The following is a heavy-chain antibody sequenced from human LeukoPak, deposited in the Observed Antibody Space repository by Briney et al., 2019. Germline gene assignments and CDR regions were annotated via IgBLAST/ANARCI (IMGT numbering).Heavy chain of an antibody. V-gene: IGHV4-34*01. CDR3: ARQGNAISLFDC. CDR1: GGSFSDYY. Sequence: PSESLSLTCAVYGGSFSDYYWSWIRQPPGKGLEWIGEIYHTGSTKCNPSLKSRVTMSVDTSKNQFSLKLSSVTAADTAVYYCARQGNAISLFDCWGQGTLVTVSS. CDR2: IYHTGST. D-gene: IGHD2-2*01. J-gene: IGHJ4*02.